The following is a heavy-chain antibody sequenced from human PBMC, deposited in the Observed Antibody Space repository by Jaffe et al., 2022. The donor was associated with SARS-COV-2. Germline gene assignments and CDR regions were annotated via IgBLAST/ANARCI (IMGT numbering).Heavy chain of an antibody. CDR2: ISGSGGGT. D-gene: IGHD2-21*01. V-gene: IGHV3-23*04. CDR3: AKANGLLFPLDN. CDR1: GFTFSTYA. Sequence: EVQLVESGGGLVQPGGSLRLSCAASGFTFSTYAMSWVRQAPGKGLEWVSAISGSGGGTYYADSVKGRFTISRDNSKNTLYLQMNSLRGEDTAVYYCAKANGLLFPLDNWGQGTLVTVSS. J-gene: IGHJ4*02.